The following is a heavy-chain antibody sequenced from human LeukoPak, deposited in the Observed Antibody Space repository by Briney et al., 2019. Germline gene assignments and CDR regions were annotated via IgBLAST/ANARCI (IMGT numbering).Heavy chain of an antibody. V-gene: IGHV5-10-1*01. CDR2: IDPSDSYT. D-gene: IGHD3-22*01. J-gene: IGHJ4*02. CDR1: GYSFTSYW. Sequence: GESLKISCKGSGYSFTSYWISWVRQMPGKGLEWMGRIDPSDSYTNYSPSFQGHVTISADKSISTAYLQWSSLKASDTAMYYCARTFIDYYDSSGYHIDYWGQGTLVTVSS. CDR3: ARTFIDYYDSSGYHIDY.